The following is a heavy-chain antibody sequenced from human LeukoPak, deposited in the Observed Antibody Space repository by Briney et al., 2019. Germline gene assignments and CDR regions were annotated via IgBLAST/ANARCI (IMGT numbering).Heavy chain of an antibody. J-gene: IGHJ3*02. D-gene: IGHD6-19*01. Sequence: PGGSLRLSCAASGFTFSSFSMNWVRQAPGKGLEWISYISGSSSTIDYADSVKGRFTISRDNAKNSLYLQMNSLRAEDTAVYYCAYSSGWYVAFDIWGQGTMVTVSS. CDR3: AYSSGWYVAFDI. CDR2: ISGSSSTI. V-gene: IGHV3-48*01. CDR1: GFTFSSFS.